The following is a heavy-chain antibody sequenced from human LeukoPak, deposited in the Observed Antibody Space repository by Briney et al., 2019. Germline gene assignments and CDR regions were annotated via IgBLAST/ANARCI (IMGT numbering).Heavy chain of an antibody. CDR2: ISGSGGST. CDR3: ANVRIYADLDAFDI. D-gene: IGHD4-17*01. J-gene: IGHJ3*02. CDR1: GFTFSSYA. Sequence: GGSLRLSRAASGFTFSSYAMSWVRQAPGKGLEWVSAISGSGGSTYYADSVKGRFTISRDNSKNTLYLQINSLRAEDTAVYYCANVRIYADLDAFDIWGQGTMVTVSS. V-gene: IGHV3-23*01.